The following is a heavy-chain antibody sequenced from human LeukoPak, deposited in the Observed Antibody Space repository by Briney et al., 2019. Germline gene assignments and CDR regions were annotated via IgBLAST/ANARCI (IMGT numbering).Heavy chain of an antibody. CDR3: AAGKDYGGNSDLDY. V-gene: IGHV3-53*04. CDR1: GFTVSSNY. Sequence: GGSLRLSCAASGFTVSSNYMSWVRQAPGEGLEWVSVIYSGGSTYYADSVKGRFTISRHNSKNTLYLQMNSLRAEDTAVYYCAAGKDYGGNSDLDYWGQGTLVTVSS. D-gene: IGHD4-23*01. CDR2: IYSGGST. J-gene: IGHJ4*02.